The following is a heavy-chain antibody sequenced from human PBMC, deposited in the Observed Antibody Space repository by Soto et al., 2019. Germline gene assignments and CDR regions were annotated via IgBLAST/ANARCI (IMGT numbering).Heavy chain of an antibody. V-gene: IGHV3-9*01. D-gene: IGHD1-26*01. CDR3: AKDISGTYYYGMDV. CDR1: GFTFDDYA. CDR2: ISWNSGSI. J-gene: IGHJ6*02. Sequence: LRLSCAASGFTFDDYAMHWVRQAPGKGLEWVSGISWNSGSIGYADSVKGRFTISRDNAKNSLYLQMNSLRAEDTALYYCAKDISGTYYYGMDVWGQGTTVTVSS.